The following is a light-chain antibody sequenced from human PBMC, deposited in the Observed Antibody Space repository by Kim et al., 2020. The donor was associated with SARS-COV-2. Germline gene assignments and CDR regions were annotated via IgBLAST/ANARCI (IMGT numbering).Light chain of an antibody. CDR2: GAS. CDR3: QQYNNGPLT. J-gene: IGKJ4*01. CDR1: QTRSTS. Sequence: SVSPGYRPTHSCRASQTRSTSLAGYQKKAGQSPLLLIFGASTRATGIPARFSGSGSGTEFTLTISSLQSQDFAIYYCQQYNNGPLTFGGGTKVE. V-gene: IGKV3-15*01.